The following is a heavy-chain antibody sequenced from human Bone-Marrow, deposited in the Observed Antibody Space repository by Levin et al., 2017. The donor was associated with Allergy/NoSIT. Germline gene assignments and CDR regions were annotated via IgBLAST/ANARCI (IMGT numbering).Heavy chain of an antibody. CDR1: GGSVSNDNCY. D-gene: IGHD3-3*01. J-gene: IGHJ4*02. V-gene: IGHV4-61*01. CDR3: ARELRFLDY. CDR2: IYPTGST. Sequence: SETLSLTCTVSGGSVSNDNCYWSWIRQSPGKGLEWIGYIYPTGSTNYNPSLRSRVTISLDKSKNQFSLNLSSVTPADTAVYYCARELRFLDYWGQGTLVTVSS.